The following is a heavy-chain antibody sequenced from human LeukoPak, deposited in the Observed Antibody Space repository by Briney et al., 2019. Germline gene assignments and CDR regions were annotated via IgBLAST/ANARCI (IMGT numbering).Heavy chain of an antibody. Sequence: ASVKVSCKASGYTFTSYVISWVRQAPGQGLEWMGWISAYNGNTNYAQKLQGRVTMTTDTSTSTAYMELRSLRSDDTAVYYCARAAYLTGYWNYWGQGTLVTVSS. D-gene: IGHD3-9*01. CDR1: GYTFTSYV. CDR3: ARAAYLTGYWNY. V-gene: IGHV1-18*01. J-gene: IGHJ4*02. CDR2: ISAYNGNT.